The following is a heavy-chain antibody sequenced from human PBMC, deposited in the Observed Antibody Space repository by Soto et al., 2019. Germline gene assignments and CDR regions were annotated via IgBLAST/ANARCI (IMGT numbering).Heavy chain of an antibody. CDR3: ARAQLTYYDFWSVPGMDV. CDR1: GGSISSYY. CDR2: IYYSGST. D-gene: IGHD3-3*01. Sequence: TLSLTATVSGGSISSYYWSWIRQPPWKVLEWIGYIYYSGSTNYNPSLKSRVTISVDTSKNQFSLKLSSVTAADTAVYYCARAQLTYYDFWSVPGMDVWGQGTTVTVYS. V-gene: IGHV4-59*01. J-gene: IGHJ6*02.